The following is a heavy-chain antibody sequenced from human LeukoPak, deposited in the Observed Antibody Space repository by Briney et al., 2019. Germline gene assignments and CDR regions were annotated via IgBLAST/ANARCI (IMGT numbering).Heavy chain of an antibody. Sequence: ASVKVSCKASGYIFSDYAIQWVRQAHGQGLEWMGWINAGNGKTKYSQKFQGRVTITREASASTAYLELSGLRSEDTAVYYCARARWTSTVTTYYLDYWGQGTLVTVSS. CDR1: GYIFSDYA. D-gene: IGHD4-17*01. J-gene: IGHJ4*02. CDR2: INAGNGKT. V-gene: IGHV1-3*01. CDR3: ARARWTSTVTTYYLDY.